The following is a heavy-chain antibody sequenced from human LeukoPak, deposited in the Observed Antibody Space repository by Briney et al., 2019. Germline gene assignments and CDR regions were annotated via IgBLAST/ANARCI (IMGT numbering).Heavy chain of an antibody. CDR1: GYTFSSYW. D-gene: IGHD2-2*01. CDR2: IYPGDSDT. CDR3: ARGASSTSLVVFDY. Sequence: GESLKISCKGSGYTFSSYWIAWVRQMPGKGLEWMGTIYPGDSDTRYSPSFQGQVTISADKSISTAYLQWRSLKASDTAMYYCARGASSTSLVVFDYWGQGTLVTVSS. V-gene: IGHV5-51*01. J-gene: IGHJ4*02.